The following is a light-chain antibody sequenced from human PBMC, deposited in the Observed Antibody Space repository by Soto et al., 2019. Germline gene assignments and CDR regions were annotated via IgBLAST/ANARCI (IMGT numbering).Light chain of an antibody. V-gene: IGKV3-11*01. CDR2: DAS. Sequence: EVVLTQSPATLSLSPGERATLSCSASQSVRSSLAWYQQKPGQAPRLLIYDASNRATGIPARFSGSGSGTDFTLTISSLEPEEFGVYYCQQRSNWPGITLGQGTRLEIK. CDR1: QSVRSS. J-gene: IGKJ5*01. CDR3: QQRSNWPGIT.